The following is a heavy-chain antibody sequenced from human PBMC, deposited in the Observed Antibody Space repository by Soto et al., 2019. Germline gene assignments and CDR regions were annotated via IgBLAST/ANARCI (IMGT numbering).Heavy chain of an antibody. CDR3: ARSLTEGYCTITGCYTRPLYGMDV. CDR1: GYTFSGYY. CDR2: INPNSGGT. J-gene: IGHJ6*02. V-gene: IGHV1-2*02. D-gene: IGHD2-2*02. Sequence: ASVKVSCKTSGYTFSGYYIHWLRQAPGQGLEWMGWINPNSGGTNYAQKFQGRVTVTRDTPTSTAYMELSRLTSDDTAVYYCARSLTEGYCTITGCYTRPLYGMDVWGQGTTVTVSS.